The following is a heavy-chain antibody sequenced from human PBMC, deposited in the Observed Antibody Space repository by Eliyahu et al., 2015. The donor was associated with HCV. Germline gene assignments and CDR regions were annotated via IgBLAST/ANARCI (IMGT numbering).Heavy chain of an antibody. Sequence: QVQLVESGGGLVKPGGSLRXSXXXXGFIFSDXYMXWIRQAPRKGLEWISYIXGSDNTKYYADSVKGRFTISRDNAKNSLYLQMNSLRAEDTALYYCARTETDSHPFIGWFDPWGQGTQVIVSS. V-gene: IGHV3-11*01. CDR3: ARTETDSHPFIGWFDP. D-gene: IGHD1-26*01. J-gene: IGHJ5*02. CDR1: GFIFSDXY. CDR2: IXGSDNTK.